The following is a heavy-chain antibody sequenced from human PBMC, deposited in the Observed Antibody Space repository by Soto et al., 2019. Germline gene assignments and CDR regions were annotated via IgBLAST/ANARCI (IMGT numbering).Heavy chain of an antibody. CDR3: AREVIGYQLPYRYYGMDV. Sequence: SETLSLTCTVSGGSISSYYWSWIRQPAGKGLEWIGRIYTSGSTNYNPSLKSRVTMSVDTSKNQFSLKLSSVTAADTAVYYCAREVIGYQLPYRYYGMDVWGQGTTVTVSS. V-gene: IGHV4-4*07. D-gene: IGHD2-2*01. CDR1: GGSISSYY. CDR2: IYTSGST. J-gene: IGHJ6*02.